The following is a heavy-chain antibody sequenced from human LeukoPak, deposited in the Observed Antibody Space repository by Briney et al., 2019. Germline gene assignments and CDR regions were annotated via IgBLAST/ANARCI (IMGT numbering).Heavy chain of an antibody. D-gene: IGHD1-26*01. Sequence: PSETLSLTCTVSGASINSSGYYWGWIRQPPGKGLEWIGSHYYSGSTYFNPSLKSRVTISVDTSKNQFSLKLSSVTAADTAVYYCARQGGSYNYWGQGTLVTVSS. CDR1: GASINSSGYY. V-gene: IGHV4-39*01. CDR3: ARQGGSYNY. J-gene: IGHJ4*02. CDR2: HYYSGST.